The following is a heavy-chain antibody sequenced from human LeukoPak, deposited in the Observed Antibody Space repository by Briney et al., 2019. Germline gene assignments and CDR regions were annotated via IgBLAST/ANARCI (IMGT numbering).Heavy chain of an antibody. CDR2: IRGTDTNT. V-gene: IGHV3-23*01. CDR3: TRSPSLGGRYWGFDY. Sequence: QPGGSLRLSCAASGFTFGSFTMSWVRQAPGRSLEWVSAIRGTDTNTYYADSVRGRFTISRDNSNNTLFLQMNGLRAEDTAVYYCTRSPSLGGRYWGFDYWGQGALVTVSS. J-gene: IGHJ4*02. D-gene: IGHD1-26*01. CDR1: GFTFGSFT.